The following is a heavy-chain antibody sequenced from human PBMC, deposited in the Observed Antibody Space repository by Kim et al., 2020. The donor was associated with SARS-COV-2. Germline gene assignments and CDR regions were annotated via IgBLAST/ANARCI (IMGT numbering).Heavy chain of an antibody. Sequence: NPSLKSRVTISVDTSKNQFSLKLSSVTAADMAVYYCARSSMVRGVTKIDPWGQGTLVTVSS. CDR3: ARSSMVRGVTKIDP. V-gene: IGHV4-31*02. D-gene: IGHD3-10*01. J-gene: IGHJ5*02.